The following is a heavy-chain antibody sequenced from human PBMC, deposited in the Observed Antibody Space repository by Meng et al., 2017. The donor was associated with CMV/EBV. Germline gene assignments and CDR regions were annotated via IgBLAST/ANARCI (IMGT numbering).Heavy chain of an antibody. J-gene: IGHJ3*02. Sequence: SVKVSCKASGGTFSSYAISWVRQAPGQGLEWMGGIIPIFGTPNYAQKFQGRVTITTDESTSTAYMELSSLRSEDTAVYYCARDRGDCSSTSCLDAFDIWGQGTMVTVSS. CDR1: GGTFSSYA. D-gene: IGHD2-2*01. CDR2: IIPIFGTP. V-gene: IGHV1-69*05. CDR3: ARDRGDCSSTSCLDAFDI.